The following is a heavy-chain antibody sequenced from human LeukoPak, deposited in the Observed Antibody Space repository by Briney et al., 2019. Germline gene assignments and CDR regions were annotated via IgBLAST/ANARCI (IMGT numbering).Heavy chain of an antibody. J-gene: IGHJ4*02. Sequence: ASVKVSCKTSGYDFTDFGIHWVRQAPGQSLEWMAWINVGNGNTKYSPKFQGRVTLTRDTSATTAYMELSGLTSEDTSIYYCARRTAAGLDYWGQGTLVIVSS. CDR3: ARRTAAGLDY. D-gene: IGHD6-13*01. CDR2: INVGNGNT. V-gene: IGHV1-3*01. CDR1: GYDFTDFG.